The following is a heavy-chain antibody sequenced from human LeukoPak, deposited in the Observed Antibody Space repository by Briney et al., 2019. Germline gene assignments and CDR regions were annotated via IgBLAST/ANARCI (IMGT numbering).Heavy chain of an antibody. J-gene: IGHJ6*03. CDR3: ARGAYYYDSSRGPRYYYYMDV. V-gene: IGHV3-74*01. CDR1: GFTFSSYW. Sequence: PGGSLRLSCAASGFTFSSYWMHWVRQAPGKGLVWVSRINSDGSSTSYADSVKGRFTISRDNAKNTLYLQMNSLRAEDTAVYYCARGAYYYDSSRGPRYYYYMDVWGKGTTVTVSS. CDR2: INSDGSST. D-gene: IGHD3-22*01.